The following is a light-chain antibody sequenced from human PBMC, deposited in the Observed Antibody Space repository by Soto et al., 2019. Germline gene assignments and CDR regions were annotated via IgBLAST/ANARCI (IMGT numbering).Light chain of an antibody. CDR2: DAS. Sequence: DIQMTQSPSTLSASVGDRVTITCRASQNMDNWLAWYQQKPGKAPKLLIYDASSLESGVPSRFSGSGSGTEFTLTISSLQPGDFATYYCLPYNSYSWTFGQGTKVEFK. CDR3: LPYNSYSWT. V-gene: IGKV1-5*01. CDR1: QNMDNW. J-gene: IGKJ1*01.